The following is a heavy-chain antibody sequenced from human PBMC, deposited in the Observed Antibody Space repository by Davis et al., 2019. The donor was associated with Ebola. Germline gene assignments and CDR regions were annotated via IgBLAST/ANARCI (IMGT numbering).Heavy chain of an antibody. CDR1: GLPFSSYS. CDR2: ISSRSYNK. Sequence: GESLKISCAASGLPFSSYSMSWVRQAPGKGLEWVSSISSRSYNKYYADSVKGRFIISRDNAKNSLYLHMNSLRAEDTAVYYCARSNVWGKGTTVTVSS. V-gene: IGHV3-21*01. J-gene: IGHJ6*04. CDR3: ARSNV.